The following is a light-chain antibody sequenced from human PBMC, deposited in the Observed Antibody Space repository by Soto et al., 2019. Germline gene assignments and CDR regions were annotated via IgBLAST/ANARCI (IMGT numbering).Light chain of an antibody. CDR3: GSYTSSRAVYV. CDR2: EVS. Sequence: QSALTQPASVSGSPGQSITISCTGTSGDVGGFNYVSWYQQHPDKAPKLMLYEVSNRPSGVSNRFSGSKSGNTASLTISGLQAEDEADHYCGSYTSSRAVYVFGIGTKLTVL. V-gene: IGLV2-14*01. J-gene: IGLJ1*01. CDR1: SGDVGGFNY.